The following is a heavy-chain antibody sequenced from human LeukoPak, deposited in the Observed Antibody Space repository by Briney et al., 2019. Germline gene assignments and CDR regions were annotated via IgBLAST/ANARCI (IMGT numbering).Heavy chain of an antibody. CDR2: IYYSGST. J-gene: IGHJ6*03. D-gene: IGHD6-6*01. V-gene: IGHV4-61*05. CDR1: GGSISSTNYY. CDR3: ARVYSSSSYYYYYMDV. Sequence: SETLSLTCSVSGGSISSTNYYWGWIRQPPGKGLEWIGYIYYSGSTNYNPSLKSRVTISVDTSKNQFSLKLSSVTAADTAVYYCARVYSSSSYYYYYMDVWGKGTTVTVSS.